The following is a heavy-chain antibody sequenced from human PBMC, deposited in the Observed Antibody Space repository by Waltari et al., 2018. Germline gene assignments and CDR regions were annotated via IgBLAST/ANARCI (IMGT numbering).Heavy chain of an antibody. J-gene: IGHJ5*02. CDR1: GFTFSSYE. D-gene: IGHD1-26*01. Sequence: EVQLVESGGGLVQPGGSLRLSCAASGFTFSSYEMNWVRQAPGKGLVWVSYISSSGSTIYYADAMKGRFTISSDNAKNSLYLQMNSLRAEDTAVYYCARAYARARWELRNWFDPWGQGTLVTVSS. V-gene: IGHV3-48*03. CDR3: ARAYARARWELRNWFDP. CDR2: ISSSGSTI.